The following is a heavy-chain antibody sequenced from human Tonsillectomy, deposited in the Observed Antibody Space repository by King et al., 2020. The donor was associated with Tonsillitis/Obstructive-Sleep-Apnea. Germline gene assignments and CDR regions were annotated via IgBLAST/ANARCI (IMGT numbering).Heavy chain of an antibody. Sequence: VQLVESGGGVVQPGRSLRLSCAASGFTFSSYAMHWVRQAPGKGLEWVAVISYDGSNKYYADSVNGRFTISRDNSKNTLYLQMNSLRAEDTAVYYCARSDYGDYGGYFQHWGQGTLVTVSS. CDR1: GFTFSSYA. CDR2: ISYDGSNK. CDR3: ARSDYGDYGGYFQH. J-gene: IGHJ1*01. D-gene: IGHD4-17*01. V-gene: IGHV3-30*01.